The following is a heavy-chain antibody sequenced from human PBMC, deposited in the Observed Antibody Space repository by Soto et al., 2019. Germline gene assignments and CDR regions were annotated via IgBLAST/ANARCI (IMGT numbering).Heavy chain of an antibody. CDR1: GFTFSNYA. CDR3: AKDPRAYTVTTFFFYY. Sequence: EVQLLESGGDLVQPGGSLRLSCAASGFTFSNYAMSWVRQAPGKGLEWVSSISSSGGSTYYADSVKGRFTISRDNSKNTLYRQMNSLRAEDTAVYYCAKDPRAYTVTTFFFYYWGQGTLVTVSS. D-gene: IGHD4-17*01. CDR2: ISSSGGST. J-gene: IGHJ4*02. V-gene: IGHV3-23*01.